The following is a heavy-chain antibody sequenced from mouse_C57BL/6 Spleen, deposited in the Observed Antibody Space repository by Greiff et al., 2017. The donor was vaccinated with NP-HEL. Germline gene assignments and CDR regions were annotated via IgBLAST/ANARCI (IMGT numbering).Heavy chain of an antibody. V-gene: IGHV14-2*01. CDR1: GFNIKDYY. J-gene: IGHJ4*01. CDR2: IDPEDGET. Sequence: EVQLQQSGAELVKPGASVKLSCTASGFNIKDYYMHWVKQRTEQGLEWIGRIDPEDGETKYAPKFQGKATITADTSSNTAYLQLSSLTSEDTAVYYWASPSTVVAGDYAMDYWGQGTSVTVSS. D-gene: IGHD1-1*01. CDR3: ASPSTVVAGDYAMDY.